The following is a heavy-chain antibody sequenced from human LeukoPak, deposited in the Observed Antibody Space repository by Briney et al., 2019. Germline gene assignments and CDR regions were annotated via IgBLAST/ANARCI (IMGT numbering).Heavy chain of an antibody. V-gene: IGHV4-4*02. J-gene: IGHJ6*02. D-gene: IGHD2-21*02. CDR1: GGSISSSNW. CDR3: AREHCGGDCYNYYYYYGMDV. CDR2: IYHSGST. Sequence: SGTLSLTCAVSGGSISSSNWWSWVRQPPGKGLEWIGEIYHSGSTNYNPSLKSRVTISVDKSKNQFSLKLSSVTAADTAVYYCAREHCGGDCYNYYYYYGMDVWGQGTTVTVSS.